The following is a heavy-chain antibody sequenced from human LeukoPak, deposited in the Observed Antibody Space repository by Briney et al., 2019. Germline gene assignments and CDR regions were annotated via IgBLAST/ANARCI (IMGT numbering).Heavy chain of an antibody. Sequence: SETLSLTCAVSGGSISSGGYSWSWIRQPPGKGLEWIGYIYYSGSTYYNPSLKSRVTISVDTSKNQFSLKLSSVTAADTAVYYCARPMVRGVVSAFDIWGQGTMVTVSS. V-gene: IGHV4-30-4*08. CDR2: IYYSGST. J-gene: IGHJ3*02. D-gene: IGHD3-10*01. CDR3: ARPMVRGVVSAFDI. CDR1: GGSISSGGYS.